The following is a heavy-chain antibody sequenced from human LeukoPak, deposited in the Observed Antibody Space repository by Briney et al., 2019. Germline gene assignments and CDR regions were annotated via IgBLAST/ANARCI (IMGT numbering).Heavy chain of an antibody. CDR3: ATDYYYDSSGYRNWFDP. J-gene: IGHJ5*02. CDR2: INTYNGDT. D-gene: IGHD3-22*01. V-gene: IGHV1-18*01. CDR1: GYTFTSYG. Sequence: GASVKVSCKASGYTFTSYGIGWVRQAPGQGLEWMGWINTYNGDTKYAQKLQGRVTMTTDTSTSVGYMELRSLRSDDTAVYYCATDYYYDSSGYRNWFDPWGQGTLVTVSS.